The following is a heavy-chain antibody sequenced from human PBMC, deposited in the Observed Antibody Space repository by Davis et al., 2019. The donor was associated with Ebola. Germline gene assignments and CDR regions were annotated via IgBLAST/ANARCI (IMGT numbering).Heavy chain of an antibody. V-gene: IGHV3-23*01. D-gene: IGHD5-12*01. J-gene: IGHJ4*02. CDR2: ISGSGGST. Sequence: GGSLRLSCAASGFTFSSYAMSWVRQAPGKGLEWVSAISGSGGSTYYADSVKGRFTISRDNSKNTLYLQMNSLRSEDTAVYYCARDEPIVATIIGYYFDYWGQGTLVTVSS. CDR3: ARDEPIVATIIGYYFDY. CDR1: GFTFSSYA.